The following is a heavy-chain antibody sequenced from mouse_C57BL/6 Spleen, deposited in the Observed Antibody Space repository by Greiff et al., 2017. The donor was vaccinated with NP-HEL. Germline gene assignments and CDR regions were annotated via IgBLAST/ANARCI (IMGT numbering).Heavy chain of an antibody. Sequence: QVQLQQPGAELVMPGASVKLSCKASGYTFTSYWMHWVKQRPGQGLEWIGEIDPSDSYTNYNQKFKGKSTLTVDKSSSTAYMQLSSLTSEDSAVYYCARGGPKTAQADDWGKGTTLTVSS. CDR2: IDPSDSYT. CDR1: GYTFTSYW. CDR3: ARGGPKTAQADD. J-gene: IGHJ2*01. V-gene: IGHV1-69*01. D-gene: IGHD3-2*02.